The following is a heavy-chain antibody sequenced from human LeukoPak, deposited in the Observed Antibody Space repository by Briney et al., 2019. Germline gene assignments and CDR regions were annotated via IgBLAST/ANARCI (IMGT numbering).Heavy chain of an antibody. J-gene: IGHJ6*03. V-gene: IGHV1-18*01. Sequence: ASVKVSCKASGYTFTSYGISWVRQAPGQGLEWMGWISAYNGNTNYAQKFQGRVTMTRDMFTSTVYMELSSLRSEDTAVYYCARAYCSGGSCYNYYYYMDVWGKGTTVTISS. CDR3: ARAYCSGGSCYNYYYYMDV. CDR2: ISAYNGNT. CDR1: GYTFTSYG. D-gene: IGHD2-15*01.